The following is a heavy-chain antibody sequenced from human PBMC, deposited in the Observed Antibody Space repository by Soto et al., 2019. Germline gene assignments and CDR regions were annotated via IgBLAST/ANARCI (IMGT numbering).Heavy chain of an antibody. CDR1: GVGLGSSA. Sequence: GASAEVSWEARGVGLGSSASWWVRQATGIGLEWVGGIIPIFGTANYAQKFQGRVTITADESTSTSYMEVNNLRSEDTAVYYCAKVRYSSPMGYYYGMDVWGQGTTVTVSS. J-gene: IGHJ6*02. V-gene: IGHV1-69*01. CDR2: IIPIFGTA. D-gene: IGHD6-19*01. CDR3: AKVRYSSPMGYYYGMDV.